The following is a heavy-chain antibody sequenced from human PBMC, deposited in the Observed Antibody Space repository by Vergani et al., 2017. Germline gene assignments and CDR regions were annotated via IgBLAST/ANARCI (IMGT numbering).Heavy chain of an antibody. D-gene: IGHD4-11*01. CDR1: FDSIRNLY. Sequence: QVQLQESGPGLVKSSETLSLTCSVSFDSIRNLYCNWIRQPPGKGLEWIGSIHYSENTNYNPSLKTRVTISVDTSKNQFPLTLTSVTAADTAVYYCASDTHSRQRADRWGQGILVTVTS. CDR3: ASDTHSRQRADR. V-gene: IGHV4-59*11. CDR2: IHYSENT. J-gene: IGHJ4*02.